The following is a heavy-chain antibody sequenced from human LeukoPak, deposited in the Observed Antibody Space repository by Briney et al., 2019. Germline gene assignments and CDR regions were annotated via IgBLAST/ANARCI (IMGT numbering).Heavy chain of an antibody. V-gene: IGHV3-21*01. J-gene: IGHJ4*02. Sequence: PGGSLRLSCAASGFTFSNYNMNWVRQAPGKGLEWVSSIGGSGSPIFYADSVKGRFTISRDNAKSSLYLQMNSLRAEDTAVYYCARDRTVDFPFDYWGQGTLVTVSS. CDR3: ARDRTVDFPFDY. CDR2: IGGSGSPI. D-gene: IGHD2/OR15-2a*01. CDR1: GFTFSNYN.